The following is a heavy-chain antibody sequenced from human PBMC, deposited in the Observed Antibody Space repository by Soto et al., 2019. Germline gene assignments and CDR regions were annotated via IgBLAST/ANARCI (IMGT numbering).Heavy chain of an antibody. CDR1: GASVSSATHY. V-gene: IGHV4-61*01. CDR3: ARGVYGAYLDY. Sequence: ASETLSLTCTVSGASVSSATHYWSWVRQTPGKGLEWIGYVESSGRTEYKPSLASRVTLSLDSSQNQFSLTLRSVTTADRALYFCARGVYGAYLDYWGQGIPVTVSS. D-gene: IGHD3-10*01. J-gene: IGHJ4*02. CDR2: VESSGRT.